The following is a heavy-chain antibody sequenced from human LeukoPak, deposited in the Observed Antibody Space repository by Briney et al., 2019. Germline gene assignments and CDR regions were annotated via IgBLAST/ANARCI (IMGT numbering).Heavy chain of an antibody. CDR3: AKDPGVVPAHYFGY. CDR2: TGSTGVST. V-gene: IGHV3-23*01. Sequence: QPGGSLRLSCAASGFTFISYVTNSVRPAPGKGLERVSGTGSTGVSTFYADSVKGRFTVSRDNSKNTLSLQMNSLRAEDTAVYYCAKDPGVVPAHYFGYWGQGTLVTVSS. D-gene: IGHD2-2*01. J-gene: IGHJ4*02. CDR1: GFTFISYV.